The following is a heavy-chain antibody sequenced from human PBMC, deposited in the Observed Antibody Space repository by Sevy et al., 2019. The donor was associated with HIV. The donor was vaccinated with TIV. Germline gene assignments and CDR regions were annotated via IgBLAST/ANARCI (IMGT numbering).Heavy chain of an antibody. CDR3: ARDRYYDASAYYYSHYGMDV. J-gene: IGHJ6*02. V-gene: IGHV3-66*01. Sequence: GGSLRLSCAASGFTFSNYGMSWVRQAPGKGLELVSVIYSDGRTYYRDSVKGRFSISRDNSKNTLYLHMKSLRPEDTAVYYCARDRYYDASAYYYSHYGMDVWGQGTTVTVSS. CDR2: IYSDGRT. D-gene: IGHD3-22*01. CDR1: GFTFSNYG.